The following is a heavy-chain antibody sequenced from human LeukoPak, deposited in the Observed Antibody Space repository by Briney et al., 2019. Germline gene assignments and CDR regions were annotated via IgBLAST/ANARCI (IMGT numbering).Heavy chain of an antibody. J-gene: IGHJ4*02. D-gene: IGHD3-10*01. V-gene: IGHV4-39*07. Sequence: SETLSLTCTVSGGSISGSSYYWGWIRQPPGKGLEWSGCIYYSGSTYYNPSLKSRVTISVDSSKNQFSLKLSSVTAAGTAVYYCAREGFGELLDYWGQGTLVTVSS. CDR3: AREGFGELLDY. CDR1: GGSISGSSYY. CDR2: IYYSGST.